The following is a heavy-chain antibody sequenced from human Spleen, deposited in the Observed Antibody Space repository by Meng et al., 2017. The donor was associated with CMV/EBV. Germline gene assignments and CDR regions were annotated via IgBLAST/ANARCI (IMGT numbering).Heavy chain of an antibody. CDR2: INPHTGTT. Sequence: ASVKVSCKASGYTFSDCFIDWVRQAPGQGLEWMGWINPHTGTTHYAQNFQGRVTMTRDTSISTVYMELTHLRSDDTGVYYRARDRDSSGWYIFDYWGQGSLVTVSS. CDR3: ARDRDSSGWYIFDY. D-gene: IGHD6-19*01. V-gene: IGHV1-2*02. J-gene: IGHJ4*02. CDR1: GYTFSDCF.